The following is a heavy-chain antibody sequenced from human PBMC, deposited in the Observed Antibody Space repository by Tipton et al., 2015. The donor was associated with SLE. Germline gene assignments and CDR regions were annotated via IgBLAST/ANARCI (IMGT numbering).Heavy chain of an antibody. D-gene: IGHD4-17*01. CDR3: ARQDYGLDY. CDR1: GFTFSDYW. Sequence: SLRLSCAASGFTFSDYWMTWVRQAPGKGLEWVANMKEDGSEIYYVDSVKGRFTISRDNSKSTLFVQMNSLRPEDTAVYYCARQDYGLDYWGQGTLVTVSS. J-gene: IGHJ4*02. V-gene: IGHV3-7*01. CDR2: MKEDGSEI.